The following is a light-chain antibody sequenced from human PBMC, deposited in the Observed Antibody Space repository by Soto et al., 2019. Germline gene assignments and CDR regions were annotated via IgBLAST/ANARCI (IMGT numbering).Light chain of an antibody. CDR2: DAS. V-gene: IGKV1-33*01. CDR1: QNINNY. J-gene: IGKJ5*01. Sequence: DIKMTHSPFSLSASVGDRVTITCQESQNINNYLNWYQQKPGRAPKLLIYDASNLEAGVPSRFRGSGSGTDFTFTISRLQPEDIATYYCQQYENLPTFGQGTRPEI. CDR3: QQYENLPT.